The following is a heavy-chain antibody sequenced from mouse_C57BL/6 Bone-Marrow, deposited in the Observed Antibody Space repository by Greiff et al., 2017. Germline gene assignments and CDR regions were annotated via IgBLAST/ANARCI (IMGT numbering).Heavy chain of an antibody. V-gene: IGHV1-66*01. Sequence: QVQLQQSGPELVKPGASVKISCKASGYSFTSYYIHWVKQRPGQGLEWIGWIYPGSGNTKYNEKFKGKATLTADTSSSTAYMQLSSLTSEDSAVYYCARTDYYDYDGFAYWGQGTLVTVSA. CDR2: IYPGSGNT. CDR3: ARTDYYDYDGFAY. D-gene: IGHD2-4*01. J-gene: IGHJ3*01. CDR1: GYSFTSYY.